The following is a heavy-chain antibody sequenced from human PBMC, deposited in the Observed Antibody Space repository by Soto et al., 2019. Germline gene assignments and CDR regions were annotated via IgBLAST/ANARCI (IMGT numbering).Heavy chain of an antibody. Sequence: EVQLVESGGGLVRPGGSLRLSCEASGFTVSSNHMSGVRQAPGKGLEWVSLIYSGGSTYYADSVKGRFTFSRDNSKNTLYLQMNSLRAEDTAVYYCAGPGEQHRYWGQGTLVTVSS. CDR1: GFTVSSNH. CDR2: IYSGGST. J-gene: IGHJ4*02. V-gene: IGHV3-66*01. CDR3: AGPGEQHRY. D-gene: IGHD3-16*01.